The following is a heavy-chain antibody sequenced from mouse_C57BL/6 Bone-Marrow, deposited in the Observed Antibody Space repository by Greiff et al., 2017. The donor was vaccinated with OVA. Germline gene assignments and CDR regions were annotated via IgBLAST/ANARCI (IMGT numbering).Heavy chain of an antibody. V-gene: IGHV2-6-1*01. CDR2: IWSDGST. CDR1: GFSLTSYG. CDR3: ARQGYGSSYHFDY. D-gene: IGHD1-1*01. J-gene: IGHJ2*01. Sequence: VKLQESGPGLVAPSQSLSITCTVSGFSLTSYGVHWVRQPPGKGLEWLVVIWSDGSTTYNSALKSRLSISKDNSKSQVFLKMNSLQTDDTAMYYCARQGYGSSYHFDYWGQGTTLTVSS.